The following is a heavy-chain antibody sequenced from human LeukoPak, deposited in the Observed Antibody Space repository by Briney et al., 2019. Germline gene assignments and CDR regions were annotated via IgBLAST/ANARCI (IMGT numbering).Heavy chain of an antibody. D-gene: IGHD2-2*01. J-gene: IGHJ4*02. Sequence: PGGSLRLSCSASGFTFSSYAMHWVRQAPGRGREYVSAISSNGGSTYYADSGKGRFTISRDNSKNTLYLQMSSLRAEDTAVYYCVKDRYRSSTSCYAFDYWGQGTLVTVSS. CDR2: ISSNGGST. CDR1: GFTFSSYA. CDR3: VKDRYRSSTSCYAFDY. V-gene: IGHV3-64D*06.